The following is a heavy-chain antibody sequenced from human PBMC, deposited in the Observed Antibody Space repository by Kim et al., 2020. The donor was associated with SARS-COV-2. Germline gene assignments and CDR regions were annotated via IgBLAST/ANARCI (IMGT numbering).Heavy chain of an antibody. Sequence: GGSLRLSCAASGFTFSSYWMSWVRQAPGKGLEWVANIKQDGSEKYYVDSVKGRFTISRDNAKNSLYLQMNSLRAEDTAVYYCATGGPFYYFDYWGQGTLVTVSS. D-gene: IGHD3-3*02. CDR3: ATGGPFYYFDY. V-gene: IGHV3-7*01. CDR2: IKQDGSEK. CDR1: GFTFSSYW. J-gene: IGHJ4*02.